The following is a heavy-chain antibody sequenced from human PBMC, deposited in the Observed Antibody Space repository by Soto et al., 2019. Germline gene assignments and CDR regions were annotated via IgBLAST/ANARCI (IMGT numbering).Heavy chain of an antibody. J-gene: IGHJ4*02. D-gene: IGHD3-10*01. CDR1: GDSISSNNHY. V-gene: IGHV4-39*01. CDR3: ARHRGPTGPNY. CDR2: MYHSGNT. Sequence: QLQLQESGPGLVKPSETLSLTCSVSGDSISSNNHYWGWIRQPPGKGLEWFGSMYHSGNTNHNPSRKGRVTISVDTSKNQLSLNLRSVTAADTAVYYCARHRGPTGPNYWGQGTLVTVSS.